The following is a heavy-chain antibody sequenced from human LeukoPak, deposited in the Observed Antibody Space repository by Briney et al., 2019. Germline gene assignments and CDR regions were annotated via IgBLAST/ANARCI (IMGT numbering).Heavy chain of an antibody. J-gene: IGHJ4*02. CDR3: ARDGLVRVYAMTHDY. CDR1: GFTFSSYW. CDR2: IKQDGSEK. D-gene: IGHD2-8*01. Sequence: GGSLRLSCAASGFTFSSYWMSWVRQAPGKGLEWVANIKQDGSEKYYVDSVKGRFTISRDNAKNSLYLQMNSLRAEDTAVYYCARDGLVRVYAMTHDYWGQGTLVTVSS. V-gene: IGHV3-7*01.